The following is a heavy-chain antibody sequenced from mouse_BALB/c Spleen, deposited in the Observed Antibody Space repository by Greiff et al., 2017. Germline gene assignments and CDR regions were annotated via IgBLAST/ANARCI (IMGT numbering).Heavy chain of an antibody. V-gene: IGHV1-55*01. D-gene: IGHD1-2*01. J-gene: IGHJ1*01. CDR2: IYPGSGST. CDR3: ARSVLRLRWYFDV. Sequence: QVQLQQSGAELVKPGTSVKLSCKASGYNFTSYWINWVKLRPGQGLEWIGDIYPGSGSTNYNEKFKSKATLTVDTSSSTAYMQLSSLASEDSALYYCARSVLRLRWYFDVWGAGTTVTVSS. CDR1: GYNFTSYW.